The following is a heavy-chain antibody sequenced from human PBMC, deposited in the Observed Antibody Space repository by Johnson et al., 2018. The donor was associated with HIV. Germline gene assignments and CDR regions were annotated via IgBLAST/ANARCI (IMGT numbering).Heavy chain of an antibody. J-gene: IGHJ3*02. CDR3: VSREWELHAFDI. CDR1: GFGFSRYV. CDR2: IYSGGST. V-gene: IGHV3-NL1*01. D-gene: IGHD1-26*01. Sequence: QVQLVESGGGVVQPGRSLRASCAASGFGFSRYVMHWVRQAPGKGLEWVSVIYSGGSTYYADSVKGRFTISRDNSKNSLYLQMNSLRAEDTAVYYCVSREWELHAFDIWGQGTMVTVSS.